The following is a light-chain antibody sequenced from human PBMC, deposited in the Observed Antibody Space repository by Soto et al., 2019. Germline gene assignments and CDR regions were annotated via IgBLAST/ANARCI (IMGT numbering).Light chain of an antibody. CDR2: GAS. CDR3: QQYGSSPLT. J-gene: IGKJ4*01. V-gene: IGKV3-20*01. Sequence: ELVLTQSPGTLSLSPGERATLSCRTSQNVNNNYLAWYQKKPGQAPRLLIYGASSRATGIPDRFSGSGSGTDFTLTISRLEPEDFAVYYCQQYGSSPLTFGGGTKVDIK. CDR1: QNVNNNY.